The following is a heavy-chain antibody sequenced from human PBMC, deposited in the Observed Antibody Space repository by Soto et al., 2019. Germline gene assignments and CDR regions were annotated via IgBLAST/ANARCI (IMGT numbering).Heavy chain of an antibody. CDR3: AKDFGDFWSGFPDY. V-gene: IGHV3-23*01. CDR1: GFTFSSYA. Sequence: GSLRFSCAASGFTFSSYAMSWVRQAPGKGLEWVSAISGSGGSTYYADSVKGRFTISRDNSKNTLYLQMNSLRAEDTAVYYCAKDFGDFWSGFPDYWGQGTLVTVSS. CDR2: ISGSGGST. D-gene: IGHD3-3*01. J-gene: IGHJ4*02.